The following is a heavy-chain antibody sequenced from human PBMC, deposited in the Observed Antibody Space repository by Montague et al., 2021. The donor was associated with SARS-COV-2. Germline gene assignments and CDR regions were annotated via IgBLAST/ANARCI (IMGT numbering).Heavy chain of an antibody. CDR1: GGSISSSSYY. CDR2: IYSSGST. CDR3: ARHASYDHSKDLYYYHYYGMDV. J-gene: IGHJ6*02. Sequence: SETLSLTCTVSGGSISSSSYYWGWIRQPPGKGLEWIGRIYSSGSTYYNPSLKSRVTISVDTSKNQFSLKLSSVTAADTAVYYCARHASYDHSKDLYYYHYYGMDVWGQGTTVTVSS. V-gene: IGHV4-39*01. D-gene: IGHD4-11*01.